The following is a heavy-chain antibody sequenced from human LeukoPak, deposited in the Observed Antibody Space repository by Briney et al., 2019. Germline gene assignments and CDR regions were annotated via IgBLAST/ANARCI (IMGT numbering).Heavy chain of an antibody. Sequence: SETLSLTCTVSGGSISSYYWSWIRQPPGKGLEWIGYIYYSGSTNYNPSLWSRVTISVDTSKNQFSLKLNPVTAADTAVYYCARRPSGSYRLDYWGQGTLVTVSS. V-gene: IGHV4-59*01. CDR3: ARRPSGSYRLDY. D-gene: IGHD3-10*01. J-gene: IGHJ4*02. CDR2: IYYSGST. CDR1: GGSISSYY.